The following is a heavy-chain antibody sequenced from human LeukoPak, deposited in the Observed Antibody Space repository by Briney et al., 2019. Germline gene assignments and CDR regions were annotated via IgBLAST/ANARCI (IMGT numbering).Heavy chain of an antibody. V-gene: IGHV3-23*01. CDR2: ISGSGGST. CDR3: ASILRSSSGYYFDY. D-gene: IGHD3-10*01. CDR1: GFTFSSYA. Sequence: GGSLILSCAASGFTFSSYAMNWVRQAPGKGLEWVSGISGSGGSTYYADSVKGRFTISRDNSKNTLYLQMNSLRAEDTAVYYCASILRSSSGYYFDYWGQGTLVTVSS. J-gene: IGHJ4*02.